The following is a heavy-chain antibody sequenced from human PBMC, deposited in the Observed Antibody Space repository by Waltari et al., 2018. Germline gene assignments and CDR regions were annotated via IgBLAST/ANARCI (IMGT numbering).Heavy chain of an antibody. CDR2: IYWNYDK. CDR3: AHSEGSLITTY. D-gene: IGHD1-1*01. CDR1: GFSLSTSGVG. J-gene: IGHJ4*02. V-gene: IGHV2-5*01. Sequence: QITLKESGLTLVKPTQTLTLTCTFSGFSLSTSGVGVGWIRQPPGKALEWLALIYWNYDKRYSPSLRIRLTITKDTSKNQVVLTMTNMDPVDAATYYCAHSEGSLITTYWGQGTLVTVSS.